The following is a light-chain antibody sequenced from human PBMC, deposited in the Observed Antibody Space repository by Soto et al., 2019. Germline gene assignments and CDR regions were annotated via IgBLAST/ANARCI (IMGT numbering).Light chain of an antibody. CDR3: AAWDDSLNGPV. CDR1: SSNLGSNS. CDR2: NTY. Sequence: QPVLTQPPSASGTPGQRVIISCSGSSSNLGSNSGNWYQQLPGTAPKLLIYNTYQRPLGVPDRFSGSKSGTSASLAISGIQSEDEGDYFGAAWDDSLNGPVFGGGTKLTVL. J-gene: IGLJ3*02. V-gene: IGLV1-44*01.